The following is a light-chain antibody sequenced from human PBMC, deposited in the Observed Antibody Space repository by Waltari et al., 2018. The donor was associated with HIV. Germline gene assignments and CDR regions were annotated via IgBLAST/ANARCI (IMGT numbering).Light chain of an antibody. CDR3: VLYMGSGRM. J-gene: IGLJ3*02. CDR1: SGSVPTIYY. V-gene: IGLV8-61*01. Sequence: QTVVIQEPSFSVSPGGTVTLTCGLNSGSVPTIYYPSWYQPTPGQPPRTLIYSTDTRPSGVPDRFSGSILGNKAALTITGAQADDESVYYCVLYMGSGRMFGGGTKLTVL. CDR2: STD.